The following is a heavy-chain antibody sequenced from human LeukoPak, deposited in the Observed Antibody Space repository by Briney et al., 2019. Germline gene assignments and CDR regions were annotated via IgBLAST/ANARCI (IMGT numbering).Heavy chain of an antibody. CDR2: INPSGGST. CDR1: GYTFTSYY. J-gene: IGHJ3*02. CDR3: ATHCSSTGCPFDAFDI. Sequence: ASVKVSCKASGYTFTSYYMHWVRQAPGQGLEWMGIINPSGGSTSYAQKFQGRVTMTRDTSTSTVYMELSSLRSEDTAVYYCATHCSSTGCPFDAFDIWGQGTMVTVSS. D-gene: IGHD2-2*01. V-gene: IGHV1-46*01.